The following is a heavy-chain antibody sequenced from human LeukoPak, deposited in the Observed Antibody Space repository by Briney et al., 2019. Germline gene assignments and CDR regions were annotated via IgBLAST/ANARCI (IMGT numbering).Heavy chain of an antibody. D-gene: IGHD5-18*01. Sequence: PSETLSLTCAVSGGSISSYYWSWIRQPPGKGLEWIGFFYYSGSTNYNPSLKRRVTISVDTSKNHFSLKLSSVTAADTAVYYCARGPGGYSYGYYFDYWGQGTLVTVSS. CDR2: FYYSGST. V-gene: IGHV4-59*01. CDR1: GGSISSYY. CDR3: ARGPGGYSYGYYFDY. J-gene: IGHJ4*02.